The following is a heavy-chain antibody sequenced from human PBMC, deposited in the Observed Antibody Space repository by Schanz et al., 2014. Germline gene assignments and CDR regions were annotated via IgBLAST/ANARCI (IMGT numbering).Heavy chain of an antibody. CDR3: ARDPNSVNEIDY. CDR1: GFTFSDSW. D-gene: IGHD5-12*01. J-gene: IGHJ4*02. CDR2: IKGDSSEK. V-gene: IGHV3-7*03. Sequence: EVVLVESGGASVQPGGSLRLSCAASGFTFSDSWMHWVRQAPGKGLVWVANIKGDSSEKNYVDSVKGRFTLSRDNAKNSMYLQMNSLRVEDTAVYYCARDPNSVNEIDYWGQGTLVTVSS.